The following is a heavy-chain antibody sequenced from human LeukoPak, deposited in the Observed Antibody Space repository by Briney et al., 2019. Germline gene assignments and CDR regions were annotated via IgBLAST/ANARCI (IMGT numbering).Heavy chain of an antibody. Sequence: PGGSLRLSCAASGFTFSSYRMNWVRQAPGKGLEWVSSISSSSSNIYYADSVKGRFTISRDNAKNSLYLQMNSLRAEDTAVYYCACGSSSSGWYDPYYFDYWGQGSLVTVSS. D-gene: IGHD6-19*01. V-gene: IGHV3-21*01. CDR1: GFTFSSYR. J-gene: IGHJ4*02. CDR3: ACGSSSSGWYDPYYFDY. CDR2: ISSSSSNI.